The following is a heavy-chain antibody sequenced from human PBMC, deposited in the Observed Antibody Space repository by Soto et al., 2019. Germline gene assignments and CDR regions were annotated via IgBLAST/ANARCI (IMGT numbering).Heavy chain of an antibody. D-gene: IGHD4-17*01. CDR2: IDPSDSYV. Sequence: GESLKISCKGSGYSFTSYWITWVRQMPGKGLEWMGKIDPSDSYVDYSPSFQGHVTISTDKSISTAYIQWSILKASDTAIYYCARHAVRGTPNLDYWGQGTTVTVSS. J-gene: IGHJ4*02. V-gene: IGHV5-10-1*01. CDR3: ARHAVRGTPNLDY. CDR1: GYSFTSYW.